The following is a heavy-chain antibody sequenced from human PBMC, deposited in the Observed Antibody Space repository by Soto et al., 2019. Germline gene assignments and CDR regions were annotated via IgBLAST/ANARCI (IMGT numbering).Heavy chain of an antibody. CDR3: AREVAVTGDDY. CDR1: GYTFTSYD. Sequence: QVQLVQSGAEVKKPGASVKVSCKASGYTFTSYDINWVRQAAGQGLEWMGWMNPNSGNTGYAKKFQGRVTMTRNTSIRTAYLELSSLRSEDTAVYYCAREVAVTGDDYWGQGTLVTVSS. V-gene: IGHV1-8*01. CDR2: MNPNSGNT. D-gene: IGHD6-19*01. J-gene: IGHJ4*02.